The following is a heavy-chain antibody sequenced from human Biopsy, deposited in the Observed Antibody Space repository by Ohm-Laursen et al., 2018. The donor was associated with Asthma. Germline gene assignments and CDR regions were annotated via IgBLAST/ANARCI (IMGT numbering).Heavy chain of an antibody. D-gene: IGHD1-20*01. Sequence: SETLSLTCTVYGGYLTGHYWNWIRQPPGKGLEWIGEIDQGGYTNYNPSLKSRVTISADTSKNQFHLNLSSVTAADTAVYFCARAAITGIRGWFDPWGQGTQVTVSS. J-gene: IGHJ5*02. CDR3: ARAAITGIRGWFDP. CDR1: GGYLTGHY. V-gene: IGHV4-34*01. CDR2: IDQGGYT.